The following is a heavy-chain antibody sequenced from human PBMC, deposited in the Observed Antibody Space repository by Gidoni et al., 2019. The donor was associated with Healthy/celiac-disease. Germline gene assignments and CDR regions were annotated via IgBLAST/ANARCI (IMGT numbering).Heavy chain of an antibody. D-gene: IGHD1-26*01. CDR1: GFTFSSYS. J-gene: IGHJ3*02. V-gene: IGHV3-48*04. Sequence: EVHLVESGGGLVQPGGSLRLSCAASGFTFSSYSMNWVRQDPGKGLEGVSYISISSSTIYDADSVKGRFTISRDNAKNSLYLQMNSLRAEDTAVYYCARVGVGATRDAFDIWGQGTMVTVSS. CDR2: ISISSSTI. CDR3: ARVGVGATRDAFDI.